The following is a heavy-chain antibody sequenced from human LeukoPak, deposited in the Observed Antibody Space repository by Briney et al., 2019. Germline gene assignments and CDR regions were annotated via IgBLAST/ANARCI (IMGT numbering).Heavy chain of an antibody. Sequence: AAVTLSYMASAYTFTSYGISWVRQAPGQALEWMGWISAYNGNTNYAQKLQGRVTMTTDTSTSTAYMELRSLRSDDTAVYYCAVSDYYDSSGYYYEYYFDYWGQGTLVTVSS. D-gene: IGHD3-22*01. CDR3: AVSDYYDSSGYYYEYYFDY. CDR2: ISAYNGNT. CDR1: AYTFTSYG. J-gene: IGHJ4*02. V-gene: IGHV1-18*01.